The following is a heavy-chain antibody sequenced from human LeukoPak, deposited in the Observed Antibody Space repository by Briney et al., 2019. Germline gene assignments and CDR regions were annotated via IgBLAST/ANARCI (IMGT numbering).Heavy chain of an antibody. Sequence: GGSLRLSCAASGFTFDDYAMHWVRQAPGKGLEWVSGISWNSGSIGYADSVKGRFTISRDNAKNSLYLQMYSLRVEDTAVYYCAGYCSTTSCRDVDYWGQGTLVTVSS. CDR1: GFTFDDYA. J-gene: IGHJ4*02. CDR3: AGYCSTTSCRDVDY. V-gene: IGHV3-9*01. CDR2: ISWNSGSI. D-gene: IGHD2-2*01.